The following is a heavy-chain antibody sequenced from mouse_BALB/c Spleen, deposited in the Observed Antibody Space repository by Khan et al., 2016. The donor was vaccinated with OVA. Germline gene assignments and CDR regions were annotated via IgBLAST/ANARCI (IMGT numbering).Heavy chain of an antibody. J-gene: IGHJ4*01. V-gene: IGHV2-6-4*01. CDR3: ARAYYRYDGYYAMDY. Sequence: VKLEESGPGLVAPSQSLSITCTVSGFSLSRYNIHWVRQPPGKGLEWLGMIWGGGGTDYNSTLKIRLSISKDNSKSQVFLKMNSLQTDDTAMYYCARAYYRYDGYYAMDYWCQGTSVTVSS. CDR2: IWGGGGT. D-gene: IGHD2-14*01. CDR1: GFSLSRYN.